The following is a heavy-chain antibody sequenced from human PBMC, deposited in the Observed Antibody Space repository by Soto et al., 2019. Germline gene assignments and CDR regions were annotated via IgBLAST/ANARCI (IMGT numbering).Heavy chain of an antibody. CDR2: MNPNSGNT. CDR1: GCTFTSYD. D-gene: IGHD6-13*01. CDR3: ARGPSSSWYVCDY. V-gene: IGHV1-8*01. J-gene: IGHJ4*02. Sequence: QVQLVQSGAEVKKPGASVKVSCKASGCTFTSYDINWVREATGQGLEWMGWMNPNSGNTNYAQKFQGRVTMTRNTSISTAYMELSSLRSEETAVYYCARGPSSSWYVCDYWGLGTLVTVSS.